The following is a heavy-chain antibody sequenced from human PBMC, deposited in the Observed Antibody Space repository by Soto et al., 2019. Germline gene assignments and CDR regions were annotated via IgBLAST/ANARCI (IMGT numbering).Heavy chain of an antibody. D-gene: IGHD6-19*01. CDR1: GYTFTGYY. V-gene: IGHV1-2*04. CDR3: ARDLWIAVAGMPGDY. J-gene: IGHJ4*02. Sequence: ASVKVSCKASGYTFTGYYMHWVRQAPGQGLEWMGWINPNSGGTNYAQKFQGWVTMTRDTSISIAYMELSRLRSDDTAVYYCARDLWIAVAGMPGDYWGQGTLVTVSS. CDR2: INPNSGGT.